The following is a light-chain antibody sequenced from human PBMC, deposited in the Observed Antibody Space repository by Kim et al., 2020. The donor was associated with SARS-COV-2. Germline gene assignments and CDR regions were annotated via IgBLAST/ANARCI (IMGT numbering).Light chain of an antibody. V-gene: IGKV3-20*01. J-gene: IGKJ1*01. CDR2: DAS. CDR1: QSVGNNY. Sequence: EIVLTQSPGTLSLSPGERATLSCRASQSVGNNYLAWYQRKPGQAPRLLIHDASSRATGIPDRFSGSGSGTDFTLTISRLEPEDFAVYYCQQYGSSPGTFGRGTKVDIK. CDR3: QQYGSSPGT.